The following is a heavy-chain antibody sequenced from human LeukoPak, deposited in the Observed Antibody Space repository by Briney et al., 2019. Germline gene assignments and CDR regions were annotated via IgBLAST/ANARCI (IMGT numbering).Heavy chain of an antibody. CDR1: GYTFTSYA. CDR3: ARVTGSGSSYDAFDI. Sequence: VSVKVSCKASGYTFTSYAMHWVRQAPGQRLEWMGWINAGNGNTKYSQKFQGRVTITRDTSASTAYMELSSLRSEDTAVYYCARVTGSGSSYDAFDIWGQGTMVTVSS. V-gene: IGHV1-3*01. CDR2: INAGNGNT. D-gene: IGHD3-10*01. J-gene: IGHJ3*02.